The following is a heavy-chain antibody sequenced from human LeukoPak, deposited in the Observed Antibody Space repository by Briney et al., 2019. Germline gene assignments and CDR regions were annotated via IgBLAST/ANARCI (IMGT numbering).Heavy chain of an antibody. J-gene: IGHJ6*03. CDR1: GYTFTSYA. Sequence: ASVKVSCKASGYTFTSYAMNWVRQAPGQGLEWMGWINTNTGNPTYAQGFTGRFVFSLDTSVSTAYLQISSLKAEDTAVYYCAREVEWELLRYYYYYMDVWGKGTTVTVSS. CDR2: INTNTGNP. D-gene: IGHD1-26*01. CDR3: AREVEWELLRYYYYYMDV. V-gene: IGHV7-4-1*02.